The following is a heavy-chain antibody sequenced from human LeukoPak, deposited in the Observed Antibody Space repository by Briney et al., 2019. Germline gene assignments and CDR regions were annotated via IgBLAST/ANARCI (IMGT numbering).Heavy chain of an antibody. J-gene: IGHJ4*02. CDR2: ITGSGGTK. CDR3: AKWGDYDGLTGYDSDC. V-gene: IGHV3-23*01. D-gene: IGHD3-9*01. Sequence: GASLRLSCAASGFTFSNYAMSWVRQAPGKGLEWVSAITGSGGTKWYADSVKGHFTISRDNSKNTLYLQTNSLGVDDTAVYYCAKWGDYDGLTGYDSDCWGQGTLSPSPQ. CDR1: GFTFSNYA.